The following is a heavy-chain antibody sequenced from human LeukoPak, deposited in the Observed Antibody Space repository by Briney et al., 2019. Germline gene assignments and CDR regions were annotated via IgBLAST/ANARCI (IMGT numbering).Heavy chain of an antibody. CDR3: ARNFQYFDIPDY. D-gene: IGHD2-2*02. CDR1: GGSFSGYY. CDR2: INHSGST. V-gene: IGHV4-34*01. J-gene: IGHJ4*02. Sequence: SETLSLTCAVYGGSFSGYYWSWIRQPPGKGLEWIGEINHSGSTYYNPSLKSRVTISVDTSKNQFSLKLISVTAADTAVYYCARNFQYFDIPDYWGQGTLVTVSS.